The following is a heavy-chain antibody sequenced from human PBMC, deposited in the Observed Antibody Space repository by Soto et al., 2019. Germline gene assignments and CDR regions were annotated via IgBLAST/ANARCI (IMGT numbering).Heavy chain of an antibody. CDR1: GYAFTTYG. J-gene: IGHJ4*02. CDR3: ARGRYGDY. CDR2: ISAHNGNT. Sequence: QVHLVQSGAEVKKPGASVKVSCKGSGYAFTTYGITWVRQAHGKGLEWMGWISAHNGNTNYAQKLQGRVTVTRDTSTSTAYMELMSLRSDDTAVYYCARGRYGDYWGQGALVTVSS. V-gene: IGHV1-18*01. D-gene: IGHD1-1*01.